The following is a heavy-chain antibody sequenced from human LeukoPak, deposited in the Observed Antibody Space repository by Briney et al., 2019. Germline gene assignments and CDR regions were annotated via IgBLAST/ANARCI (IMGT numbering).Heavy chain of an antibody. CDR1: GFIFNNYA. CDR3: VKVSREDSSGWHHPFDY. Sequence: PGGSLRLSCSASGFIFNNYAMVWVRQAPGKGLEYVSVISSNGGGTYYADSVKGRFTISRDNSKNTLYLQMSSLKTEDTAVYYCVKVSREDSSGWHHPFDYWGQGTLATVSS. D-gene: IGHD6-19*01. CDR2: ISSNGGGT. J-gene: IGHJ4*02. V-gene: IGHV3-64D*09.